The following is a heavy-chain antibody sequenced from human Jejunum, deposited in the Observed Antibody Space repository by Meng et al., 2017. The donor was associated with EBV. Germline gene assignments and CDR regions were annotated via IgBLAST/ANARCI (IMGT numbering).Heavy chain of an antibody. CDR3: ARDFYSYDSSGYSFDS. Sequence: LVEAGSAVEEAGDTVKVAVQASGYTTRVYYVPGVRRAPGRGLEWKGRIYVNCGCTHYRQQFQGRVTITMAMSISKVYMQLSTPTSGATAVYYCARDFYSYDSSGYSFDSWGQGTLVTVSS. CDR1: GYTTRVYY. V-gene: IGHV1-2*06. D-gene: IGHD3-22*01. J-gene: IGHJ4*02. CDR2: IYVNCGCT.